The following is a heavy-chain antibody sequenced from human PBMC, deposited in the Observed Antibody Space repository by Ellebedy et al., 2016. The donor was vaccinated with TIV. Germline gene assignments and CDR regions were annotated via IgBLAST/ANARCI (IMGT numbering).Heavy chain of an antibody. Sequence: GESLKISXAASGFTFSSYAMSWVRQAPGKGLEWVSAISGSGGSTYYADSVKGRFTISRDNSKNTLYLQMNSLRAEDTAVYYCAKDFRHYDILTGYPEWYFDYWGQGTLVTVSS. CDR2: ISGSGGST. CDR1: GFTFSSYA. D-gene: IGHD3-9*01. CDR3: AKDFRHYDILTGYPEWYFDY. J-gene: IGHJ4*02. V-gene: IGHV3-23*01.